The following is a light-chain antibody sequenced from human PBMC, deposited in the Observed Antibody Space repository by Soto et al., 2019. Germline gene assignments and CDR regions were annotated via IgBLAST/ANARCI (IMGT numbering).Light chain of an antibody. Sequence: QSALTQPASVSASPGQSITISCSGTSNDVGGYNSVSWYQQHPGKAPKLIIYDVSNRPSGISLRFSGSKSGNTASLTVSGLQPDDEALYCCCSYTRSTTWVFGGGTKLTVL. J-gene: IGLJ3*02. CDR2: DVS. CDR3: CSYTRSTTWV. V-gene: IGLV2-14*03. CDR1: SNDVGGYNS.